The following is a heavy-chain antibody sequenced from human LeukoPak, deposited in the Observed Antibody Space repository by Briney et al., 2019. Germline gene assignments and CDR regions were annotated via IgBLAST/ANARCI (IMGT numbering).Heavy chain of an antibody. V-gene: IGHV4-34*01. CDR1: GGSFSGYY. CDR3: ARDIGWFDP. D-gene: IGHD3-16*02. Sequence: SETPSLTCAVYGGSFSGYYWSWIRQPPGKGLEWIGEINHSGSTNYNPSLKSRVTISVDTSKNQFSLKLSSVTAADTAVYYCARDIGWFDPWGQGTLVTVSS. J-gene: IGHJ5*02. CDR2: INHSGST.